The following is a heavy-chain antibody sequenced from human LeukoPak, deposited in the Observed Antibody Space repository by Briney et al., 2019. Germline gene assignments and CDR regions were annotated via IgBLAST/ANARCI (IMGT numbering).Heavy chain of an antibody. CDR3: ARGSAPRIQLPS. V-gene: IGHV1-2*02. CDR2: INPNSAGT. CDR1: GYTFTGYY. J-gene: IGHJ5*02. D-gene: IGHD5-18*01. Sequence: GASVNVSCKASGYTFTGYYMHWVRQAPGQGLEWMGWINPNSAGTDYAQKFQGRVTMTRDTSITTAYMELSKLRSDDTAVYYCARGSAPRIQLPSWGQGTLVTVSS.